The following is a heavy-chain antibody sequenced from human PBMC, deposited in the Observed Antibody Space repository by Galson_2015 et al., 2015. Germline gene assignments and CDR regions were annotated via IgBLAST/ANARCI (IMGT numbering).Heavy chain of an antibody. D-gene: IGHD6-19*01. V-gene: IGHV7-4-1*02. CDR2: INGNNGNP. Sequence: SVKVSCKASGYILNGYSLNWVRQAPGQGLEWMGWINGNNGNPTYAQGFTGRFVFSLGTSVSTAYLQITSLKPEDTAVHSCARTSSSGWYTDYWGQGTLVTVSS. J-gene: IGHJ4*02. CDR3: ARTSSSGWYTDY. CDR1: GYILNGYS.